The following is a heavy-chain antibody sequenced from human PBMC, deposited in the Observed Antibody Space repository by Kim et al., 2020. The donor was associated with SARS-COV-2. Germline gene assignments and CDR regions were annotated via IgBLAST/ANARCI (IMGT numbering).Heavy chain of an antibody. J-gene: IGHJ4*02. Sequence: ADSVKGRFPISRDSARNTRYLQMNSLRAEDTAVYYCAKEGGISDGDSFDYWGQGTLVTVSS. D-gene: IGHD1-26*01. V-gene: IGHV3-23*01. CDR3: AKEGGISDGDSFDY.